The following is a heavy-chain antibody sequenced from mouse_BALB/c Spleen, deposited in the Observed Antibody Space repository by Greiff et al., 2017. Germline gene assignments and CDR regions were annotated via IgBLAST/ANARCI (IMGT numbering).Heavy chain of an antibody. CDR2: IWAGGST. D-gene: IGHD2-2*01. Sequence: VQLKESGPGLVAPSQSLSITCTVSGFSLTSYGVHWVRQPPGKGLEWLGVIWAGGSTNYNSALMSGLSISKDNSKSQVFLKMTSLQTDDTAMYYWARDGYYFDDWGQGTTLTVSS. CDR3: ARDGYYFDD. V-gene: IGHV2-9*02. J-gene: IGHJ2*01. CDR1: GFSLTSYG.